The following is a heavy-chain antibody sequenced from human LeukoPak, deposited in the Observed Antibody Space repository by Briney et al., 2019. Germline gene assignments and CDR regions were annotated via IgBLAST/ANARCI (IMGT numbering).Heavy chain of an antibody. V-gene: IGHV1-2*02. D-gene: IGHD5-24*01. CDR2: INPNNGVT. Sequence: ASVTVSCKASGYTFTDYHIHWVRQAPGQGLEWMGCINPNNGVTNYAQKFQDRVTMTRDASISTACMELSRLTSDDTALYYCALGRRDGYNYADYWGQGTLVTVSS. J-gene: IGHJ4*02. CDR1: GYTFTDYH. CDR3: ALGRRDGYNYADY.